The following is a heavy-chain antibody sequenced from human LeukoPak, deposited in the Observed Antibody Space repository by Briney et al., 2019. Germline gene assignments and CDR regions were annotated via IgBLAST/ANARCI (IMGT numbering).Heavy chain of an antibody. CDR3: ARDSGDSSGYGDYFDY. CDR1: GFTFSSYS. D-gene: IGHD3-22*01. J-gene: IGHJ4*02. CDR2: ISSSSSTI. Sequence: GGSLRLSCAASGFTFSSYSMNWVRQAPGKGLEWVSYISSSSSTIYYADSVKGRFTISRDNAKNSLYLQMNSLRAEDTAVYYCARDSGDSSGYGDYFDYWGQGTLVTVSS. V-gene: IGHV3-48*04.